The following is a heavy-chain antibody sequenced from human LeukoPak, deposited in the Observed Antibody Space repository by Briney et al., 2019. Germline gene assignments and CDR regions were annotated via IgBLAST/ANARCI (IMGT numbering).Heavy chain of an antibody. CDR3: ARGQVGAPNKALDI. D-gene: IGHD1-26*01. J-gene: IGHJ3*02. CDR2: IYTSGST. V-gene: IGHV4-4*07. Sequence: PSETLSLTCTVSGGSISSYYWSWIRQPAGKGLEWIGRIYTSGSTNYNPSLKSRVTMSVDTSKNQFSLKLSSVTAADTAVYYCARGQVGAPNKALDIWGQGTMVTVSS. CDR1: GGSISSYY.